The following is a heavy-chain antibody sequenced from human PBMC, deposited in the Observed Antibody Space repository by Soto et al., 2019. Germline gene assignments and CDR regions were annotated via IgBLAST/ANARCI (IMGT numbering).Heavy chain of an antibody. D-gene: IGHD7-27*01. J-gene: IGHJ4*02. V-gene: IGHV3-23*01. CDR2: ISGSADTT. CDR1: GFIFSSYA. CDR3: ESSLLTPFDY. Sequence: GGSLRLSCAPSGFIFSSYAMSWVRQAPGKGLEWVSSISGSADTTYYADSVKGRFTISRDNSKNTLSLQMNSLRAEDMAVYYCESSLLTPFDYWGQGTLVTVSS.